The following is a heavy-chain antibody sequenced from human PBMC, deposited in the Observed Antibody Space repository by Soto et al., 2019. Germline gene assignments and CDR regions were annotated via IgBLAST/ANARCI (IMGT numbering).Heavy chain of an antibody. J-gene: IGHJ6*02. CDR2: ISHDGSNK. V-gene: IGHV3-30*18. CDR1: GFTFRTYA. Sequence: QVQVVESGGGVVQPGRSLRLSCAASGFTFRTYAMHWVRQAPGKGLEWVAVISHDGSNKYYAESVKGRFIISRDKSENTLYMQMNSLRAEDTALYYCAKDLGSGKPYYYYAMDVWGQGTTVTVSS. CDR3: AKDLGSGKPYYYYAMDV. D-gene: IGHD3-10*01.